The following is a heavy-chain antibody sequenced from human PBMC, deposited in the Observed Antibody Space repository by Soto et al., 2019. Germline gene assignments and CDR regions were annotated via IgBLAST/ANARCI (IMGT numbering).Heavy chain of an antibody. CDR1: GFTLSNAW. CDR3: GSDDAHDYYGMDV. V-gene: IGHV3-15*07. J-gene: IGHJ6*02. D-gene: IGHD1-26*01. Sequence: EVHLVESGGGLVKPGGSLRLSCGASGFTLSNAWMHWVRQAPGKGLGWVGRIKRETDGGTTDYAAPVKGRFTISRDDSKNTLYLQMNSLRTEDTAVYYCGSDDAHDYYGMDVWGQGTTVTVSS. CDR2: IKRETDGGTT.